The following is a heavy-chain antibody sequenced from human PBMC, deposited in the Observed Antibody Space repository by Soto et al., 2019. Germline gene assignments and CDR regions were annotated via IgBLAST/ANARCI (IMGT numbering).Heavy chain of an antibody. CDR3: ARGTPHSYGSGQTWFDP. V-gene: IGHV4-30-2*01. Sequence: SETLSLTCAVSGGSISSGGYSWSWIRQPPGKGLEWIGYIYHSGSTYYNPSLKSRVTISVDRSKNQFSLKLSSVTAADTAVYYCARGTPHSYGSGQTWFDPWGQGTLVTVSS. D-gene: IGHD3-10*01. J-gene: IGHJ5*02. CDR1: GGSISSGGYS. CDR2: IYHSGST.